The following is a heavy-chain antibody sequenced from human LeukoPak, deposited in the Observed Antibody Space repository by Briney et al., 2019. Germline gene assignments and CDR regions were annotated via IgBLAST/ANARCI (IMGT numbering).Heavy chain of an antibody. D-gene: IGHD2-2*03. CDR3: AREGNIMGIVVVPAAQGTFDY. CDR2: IYYSGST. J-gene: IGHJ4*02. Sequence: PSETLSLTCTVSGGSISSSSYYWGWIRQPPGKGLEWIGSIYYSGSTYYNPSLKSRVTISVDTSKNQFSLKLSSVTAADTAVYYCAREGNIMGIVVVPAAQGTFDYWGQGTLVTVSS. V-gene: IGHV4-39*07. CDR1: GGSISSSSYY.